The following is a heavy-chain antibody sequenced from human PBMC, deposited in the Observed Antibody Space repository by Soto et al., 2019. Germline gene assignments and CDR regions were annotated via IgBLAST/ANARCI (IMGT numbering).Heavy chain of an antibody. V-gene: IGHV1-69*06. CDR1: GGTFSSYA. D-gene: IGHD3-16*02. CDR3: AREGTYYDYVWGSYRTLDY. Sequence: ASVKVSCKASGGTFSSYAISWVRQAPGQGLEWMGGIIPIFGTANYAQKFQGRVTITADKSTSTAYMELSSLRSEDTAVYYCAREGTYYDYVWGSYRTLDYWGQGTLVTVSS. CDR2: IIPIFGTA. J-gene: IGHJ4*02.